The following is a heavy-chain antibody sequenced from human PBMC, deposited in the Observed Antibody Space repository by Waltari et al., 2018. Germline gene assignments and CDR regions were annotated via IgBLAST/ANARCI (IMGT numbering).Heavy chain of an antibody. Sequence: QVQLVQSGAEVKKPGASVKVSCKASGYTFTGYYMHWVRQAPGQGLEWMGWINPNRGGTNYAQKFQGWVTMTRDTSISTAYMEPSRLRSDDTTVYYCARVSIAVAPRGAFDIWGQGTMVTVSS. CDR2: INPNRGGT. J-gene: IGHJ3*02. CDR1: GYTFTGYY. V-gene: IGHV1-2*04. D-gene: IGHD6-19*01. CDR3: ARVSIAVAPRGAFDI.